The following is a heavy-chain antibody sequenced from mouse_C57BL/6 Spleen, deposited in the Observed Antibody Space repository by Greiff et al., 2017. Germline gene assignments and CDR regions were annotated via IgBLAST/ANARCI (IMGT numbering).Heavy chain of an antibody. D-gene: IGHD1-1*01. CDR1: GYSITSGYY. J-gene: IGHJ3*01. CDR3: ARDGYGSSLAWFAY. V-gene: IGHV3-6*01. Sequence: EVQVVESGPGLVKPSQSLSLTCSVTGYSITSGYYWNWIRQFPGNKLEWMGYISYDGSNNYNPSLKNRISITRDTSKNQFFLKLNSVTTEDTATYYCARDGYGSSLAWFAYWGQGTLVTVSA. CDR2: ISYDGSN.